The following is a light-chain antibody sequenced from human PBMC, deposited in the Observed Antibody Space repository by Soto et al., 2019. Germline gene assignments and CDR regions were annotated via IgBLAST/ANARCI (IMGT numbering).Light chain of an antibody. CDR1: QSIGSW. J-gene: IGKJ4*01. CDR2: KAS. V-gene: IGKV1-5*03. CDR3: QQYNSYPLT. Sequence: DIQMTQSPSTLSASVGDRVTITCRASQSIGSWLAWYQQRPGKAPKFLIYKASNLESGVPSRFSGSGSGTQFTLTFSGLQPDDFATYYCQQYNSYPLTFGGGTKVDIK.